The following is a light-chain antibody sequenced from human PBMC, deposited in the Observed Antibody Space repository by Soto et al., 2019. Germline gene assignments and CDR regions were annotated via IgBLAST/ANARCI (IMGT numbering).Light chain of an antibody. CDR3: QSYDNSLSGSWV. Sequence: QSVLTQPPSASGTPGQRVTISCSGTSSNIGNNYVSWYQQLPGTAPKLLIYGNSNRPSGVPDRFSGSKSGTSASLAINGLQAEDEAHYYCQSYDNSLSGSWVFGGGTKLTVL. CDR1: SSNIGNNY. J-gene: IGLJ3*02. V-gene: IGLV1-47*02. CDR2: GNS.